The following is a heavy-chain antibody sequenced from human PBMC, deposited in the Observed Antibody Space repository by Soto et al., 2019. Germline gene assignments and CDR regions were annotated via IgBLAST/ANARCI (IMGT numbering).Heavy chain of an antibody. V-gene: IGHV3-11*01. CDR3: AKDLSPIAAAANYYYYGMDV. Sequence: GGALRLSSAASGVTFSDYYMNWIRQAPGKGLEWVSYISSCAITIYYADSVKGRFTISRDNAKNSLYLQMNSLRAEDTALYYCAKDLSPIAAAANYYYYGMDVWGQGTTVTGSS. D-gene: IGHD6-13*01. CDR2: ISSCAITI. CDR1: GVTFSDYY. J-gene: IGHJ6*02.